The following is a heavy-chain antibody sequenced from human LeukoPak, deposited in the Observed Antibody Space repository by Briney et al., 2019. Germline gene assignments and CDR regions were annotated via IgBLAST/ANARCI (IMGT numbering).Heavy chain of an antibody. J-gene: IGHJ4*02. V-gene: IGHV1-2*02. CDR1: GGTFSSYA. CDR2: INPNSGGT. D-gene: IGHD3-22*01. Sequence: ASVKVSCKASGGTFSSYAISWVRQAPGQGLEWMGWINPNSGGTNYAQKFQGRVTMTRDTSISTAYMELSRLRSDDTAVYYCARDLSRKDYYDSSGYFHDAYWGQGTLVTVSS. CDR3: ARDLSRKDYYDSSGYFHDAY.